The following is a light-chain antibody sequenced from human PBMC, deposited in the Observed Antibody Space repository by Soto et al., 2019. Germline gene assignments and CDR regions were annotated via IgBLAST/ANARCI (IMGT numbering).Light chain of an antibody. CDR3: QQSNDLPYT. V-gene: IGKV3-15*01. CDR1: QSVSHN. J-gene: IGKJ2*01. Sequence: EILMTQSPATLSVSPGERATLSCRASQSVSHNLAWYQQKPGQAPRLLFYGASTRATGIPARFSGSGSGTDFTLTISSLQSEDFAVYYCQQSNDLPYTFGQGTKLEIK. CDR2: GAS.